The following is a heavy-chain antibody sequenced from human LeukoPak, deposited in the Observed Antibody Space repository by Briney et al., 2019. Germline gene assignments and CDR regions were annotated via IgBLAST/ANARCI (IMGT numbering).Heavy chain of an antibody. Sequence: GASVKVSCKSSGYTFTHFALHWVRQAPGHGLEWMGWINPNNGGTKYAQKFQGRVTMSRDTSISTAYIELTSLTYDDTATYFCARDEAIYNGAWKQTNWFDPWGQGTQVTVSS. CDR1: GYTFTHFA. CDR2: INPNNGGT. CDR3: ARDEAIYNGAWKQTNWFDP. D-gene: IGHD2-8*01. J-gene: IGHJ5*02. V-gene: IGHV1-2*02.